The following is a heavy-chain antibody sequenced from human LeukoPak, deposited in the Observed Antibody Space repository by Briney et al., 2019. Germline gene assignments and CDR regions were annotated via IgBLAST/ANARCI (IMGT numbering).Heavy chain of an antibody. CDR1: GDSINSLDL. Sequence: SETLSLTCTVSGDSINSLDLWSWVRQPPGKGLEWIGEMYLSGTTHSNPSVKSRVTISIDKSKNQFFLNLSSVSAADTAVYYCAGLVGRYSSGLYYYYFDYWGQGTLVTVSS. CDR3: AGLVGRYSSGLYYYYFDY. J-gene: IGHJ4*02. D-gene: IGHD3-22*01. CDR2: MYLSGTT. V-gene: IGHV4-4*02.